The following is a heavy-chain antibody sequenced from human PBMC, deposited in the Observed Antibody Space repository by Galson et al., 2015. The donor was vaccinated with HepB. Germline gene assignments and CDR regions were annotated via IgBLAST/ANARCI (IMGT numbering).Heavy chain of an antibody. CDR1: GFTFSSYG. CDR3: AKDIFWRDGRGYMDV. Sequence: SLRLSCAASGFTFSSYGMHWVRQAPGKGLEWVAVISYDGSNKYYADSVKGRFTISRDNSKNTLYLQMNSLRAEDTAVYYCAKDIFWRDGRGYMDVWGKGTTVTVSS. D-gene: IGHD3-3*01. CDR2: ISYDGSNK. J-gene: IGHJ6*03. V-gene: IGHV3-30*18.